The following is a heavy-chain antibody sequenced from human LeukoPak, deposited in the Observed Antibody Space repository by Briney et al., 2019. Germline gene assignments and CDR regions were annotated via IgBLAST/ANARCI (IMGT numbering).Heavy chain of an antibody. V-gene: IGHV4-61*01. CDR1: GGSVSSGSYY. CDR3: ARASYYYEMDV. Sequence: SETLSLTCTVSGGSVSSGSYYWNWIRQPPGKGLEWIGYIYYSGSTNYNPSLKSRVTISIDASKNQFSLKLSSVTAADTAVYYCARASYYYEMDVWGQGTTVTVSS. CDR2: IYYSGST. J-gene: IGHJ6*02.